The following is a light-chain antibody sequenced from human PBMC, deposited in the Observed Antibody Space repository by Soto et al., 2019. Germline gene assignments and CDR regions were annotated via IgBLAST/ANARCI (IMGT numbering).Light chain of an antibody. CDR3: SSYAGSNIVV. Sequence: QSALTQHPSASGSPGQSVTISCTGTSSDVGGYNFVSWYQQHPGKAPKLMIYEVSERPSGVPDRFSGSKSGNTASLTVSGLQAEDDADYYCSSYAGSNIVVFGGGTKVTVL. J-gene: IGLJ2*01. CDR1: SSDVGGYNF. V-gene: IGLV2-8*01. CDR2: EVS.